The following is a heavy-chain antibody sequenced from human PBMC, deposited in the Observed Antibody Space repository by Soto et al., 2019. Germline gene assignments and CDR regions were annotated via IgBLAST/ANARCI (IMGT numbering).Heavy chain of an antibody. J-gene: IGHJ6*03. Sequence: ASVKVSCKASGYTFTGYYMHWVRQAPGQGLEWMGWINPNSGGTNYAQKLQSWVTMTRDTSISTAYMELSRLRSDDTAVYYCARGSWESDYRNPKQHTTPFYYYMDVWGKGTTVTVSS. CDR3: ARGSWESDYRNPKQHTTPFYYYMDV. V-gene: IGHV1-2*04. D-gene: IGHD4-17*01. CDR1: GYTFTGYY. CDR2: INPNSGGT.